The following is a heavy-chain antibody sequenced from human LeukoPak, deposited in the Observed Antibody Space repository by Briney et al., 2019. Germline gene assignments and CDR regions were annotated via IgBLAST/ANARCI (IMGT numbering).Heavy chain of an antibody. CDR3: AREFDEEVPAAAIHYNWFDP. CDR1: GGTFSSYA. D-gene: IGHD2-2*01. Sequence: ASVKVPCKASGGTFSSYAISWVRQAPGQGLEWMGWINPNSGGTNYAQKFQGRVTMTRDTSISTAYMELSRLRSDDTAVYYCAREFDEEVPAAAIHYNWFDPWGQGTLVTVSS. V-gene: IGHV1-2*02. J-gene: IGHJ5*02. CDR2: INPNSGGT.